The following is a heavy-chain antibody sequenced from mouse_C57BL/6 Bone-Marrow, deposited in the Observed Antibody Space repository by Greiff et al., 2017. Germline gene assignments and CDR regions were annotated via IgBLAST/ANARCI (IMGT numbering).Heavy chain of an antibody. CDR1: GYTFTGYW. D-gene: IGHD3-1*01. Sequence: VKLQESGAELMKPGASVKLSCKATGYTFTGYWIEWVKQRPGHGLEWIGEILPGSGSTNSNEKFKGKATFTADTSSNTAYMQLSSLTTEDSAIYYCARGGLRSVAYWGQGTLVTVSA. CDR3: ARGGLRSVAY. V-gene: IGHV1-9*01. J-gene: IGHJ3*01. CDR2: ILPGSGST.